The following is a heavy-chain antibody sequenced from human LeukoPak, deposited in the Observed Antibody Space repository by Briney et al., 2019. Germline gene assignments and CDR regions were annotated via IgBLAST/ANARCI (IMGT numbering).Heavy chain of an antibody. Sequence: QPGGSLRLSCAASAFTFSSYEMSWVRQAPGKGLEWVSCISGSGNTVYYVDSVKGRFTISRDNAKNSLYLQMSSLRAEDTAVYYCARDPAGVDYWGQGTLVTVSS. CDR1: AFTFSSYE. CDR3: ARDPAGVDY. D-gene: IGHD3-10*01. J-gene: IGHJ4*02. CDR2: ISGSGNTV. V-gene: IGHV3-48*03.